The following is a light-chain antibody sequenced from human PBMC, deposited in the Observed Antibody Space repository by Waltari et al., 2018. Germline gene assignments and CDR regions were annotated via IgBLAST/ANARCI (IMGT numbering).Light chain of an antibody. J-gene: IGLJ1*01. CDR3: FSYAGSNTYV. Sequence: QSALTQPRSVSGSPGQSVAISCTGTASDVGGYNYVSWYQQHPGKAPKIMIYDVTNRPSGVPDRFSGSKSGNTASLTISGLQAEDEADYYCFSYAGSNTYVFGTGTKVTVL. CDR1: ASDVGGYNY. V-gene: IGLV2-11*01. CDR2: DVT.